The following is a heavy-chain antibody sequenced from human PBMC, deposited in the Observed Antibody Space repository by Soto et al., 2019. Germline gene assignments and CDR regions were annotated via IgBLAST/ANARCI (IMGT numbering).Heavy chain of an antibody. V-gene: IGHV3-74*01. J-gene: IGHJ3*01. CDR2: VHSDGTTT. CDR1: GFTFDYYW. CDR3: ARGDRGGFDL. Sequence: EVQLVESGGGLVQPGESLRLSCAASGFTFDYYWMHWVRQAPGKGLVWVSRVHSDGTTTTYADSVKGRFTVSRDNARNTVSLQMSSLRAEDTAIYYCARGDRGGFDLWGHGTVVTVSS. D-gene: IGHD3-10*01.